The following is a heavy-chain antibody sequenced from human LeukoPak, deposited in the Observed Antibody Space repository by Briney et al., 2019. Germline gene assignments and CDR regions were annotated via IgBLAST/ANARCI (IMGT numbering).Heavy chain of an antibody. CDR3: ASDGYCSSTSCYPLGY. V-gene: IGHV3-7*01. D-gene: IGHD2-2*01. J-gene: IGHJ4*02. Sequence: PGGSLRLSCVASGFTFSSYWMHWVRQAPGKGLEWVANIKQDGSEKYYVDSVKGRFTISRDNAKNSLYLQMNSLRAEDTAVYYCASDGYCSSTSCYPLGYWGQGTLVTVSS. CDR1: GFTFSSYW. CDR2: IKQDGSEK.